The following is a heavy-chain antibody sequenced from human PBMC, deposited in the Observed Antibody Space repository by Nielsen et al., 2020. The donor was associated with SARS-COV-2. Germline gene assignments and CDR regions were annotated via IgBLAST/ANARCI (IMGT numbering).Heavy chain of an antibody. V-gene: IGHV3-33*06. Sequence: GGSLRLSCAASGFTFSSYGMHWIRQAPGKGLEWVAVIWYDGSNKYYADSVKGRFTISRDNSKNTLYLQMNSLRAEDTAVYYCAKAPYCSGGSCYPLDYWGQGTLVTVSS. CDR2: IWYDGSNK. CDR3: AKAPYCSGGSCYPLDY. CDR1: GFTFSSYG. J-gene: IGHJ4*02. D-gene: IGHD2-15*01.